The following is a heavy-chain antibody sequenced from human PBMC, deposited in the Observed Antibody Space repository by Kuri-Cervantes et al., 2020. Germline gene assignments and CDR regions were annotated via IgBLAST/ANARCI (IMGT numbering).Heavy chain of an antibody. CDR2: IYYSGST. D-gene: IGHD3-22*01. J-gene: IGHJ4*02. CDR3: ASEYYYDSSGYY. V-gene: IGHV4-39*07. Sequence: GSLRLSCTVSGGSISSSSYYWGWIRQPPGKGLEWIGSIYYSGSTNYNPSLKSRVTISVNTSKNQFSLKLSSVTAADTAVYYCASEYYYDSSGYYLGQGNLVTVSS. CDR1: GGSISSSSYY.